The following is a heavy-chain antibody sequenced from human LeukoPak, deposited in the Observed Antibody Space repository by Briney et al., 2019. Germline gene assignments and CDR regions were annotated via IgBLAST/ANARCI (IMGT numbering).Heavy chain of an antibody. J-gene: IGHJ6*03. V-gene: IGHV1-2*02. CDR2: INPNSGGT. D-gene: IGHD5-24*01. Sequence: ASVKVSCKASGYTFTSYYMHWVRQAPGQGLEWMGWINPNSGGTNYAQKFQGRVTMTRDTSISTAYMELSRLRYEDTAVYYCARWLQQNYYYYMDVWGKGTTVTVSS. CDR1: GYTFTSYY. CDR3: ARWLQQNYYYYMDV.